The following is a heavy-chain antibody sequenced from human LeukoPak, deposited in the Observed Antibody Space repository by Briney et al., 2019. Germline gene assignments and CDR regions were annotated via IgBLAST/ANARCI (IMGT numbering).Heavy chain of an antibody. D-gene: IGHD3-9*01. CDR2: IYYSGST. J-gene: IGHJ4*02. CDR1: GGSISSSSYY. Sequence: KPSETLSLTCTVSGGSISSSSYYWGWIRQPPGEGLGWIGSIYYSGSTYYNPSLKSRVTISVDTSKNQFSLKLSSVTAADTAVYYCARRIRYFDWLLEPYFDYWGQGTLVTVSS. CDR3: ARRIRYFDWLLEPYFDY. V-gene: IGHV4-39*01.